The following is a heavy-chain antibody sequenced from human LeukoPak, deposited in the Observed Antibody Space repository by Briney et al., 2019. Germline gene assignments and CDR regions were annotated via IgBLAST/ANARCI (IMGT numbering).Heavy chain of an antibody. Sequence: PSGTLSLTCAVSGGSISSSNWWSWVRPPPGKGLEWIGEIYHSGSTNYNPSLRSRVTISVDKSKNQFSLKLSSVTAADTAVYYCARGRGITIFGVVIPRRNWFDPWGQGTLVTVSS. CDR1: GGSISSSNW. V-gene: IGHV4-4*02. CDR3: ARGRGITIFGVVIPRRNWFDP. D-gene: IGHD3-3*01. CDR2: IYHSGST. J-gene: IGHJ5*02.